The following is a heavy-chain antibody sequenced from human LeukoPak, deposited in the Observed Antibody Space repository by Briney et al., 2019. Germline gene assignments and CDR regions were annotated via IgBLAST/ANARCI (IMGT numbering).Heavy chain of an antibody. D-gene: IGHD3-3*01. CDR3: ARGDVLRLLCVDYHFDY. CDR2: INPNSGGT. Sequence: ASVKVSCKASGYTFTGYYMHWVRQAPGQGLEWMGRINPNSGGTNYAQKFQGRVTMTRDTSISTAYMELSRLRSDDTAVYYCARGDVLRLLCVDYHFDYWGQGTLVTVSS. J-gene: IGHJ4*02. V-gene: IGHV1-2*06. CDR1: GYTFTGYY.